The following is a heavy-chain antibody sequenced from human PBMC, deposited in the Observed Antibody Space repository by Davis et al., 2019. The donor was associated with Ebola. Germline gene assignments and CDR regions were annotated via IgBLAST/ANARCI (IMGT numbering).Heavy chain of an antibody. CDR2: IYHSGST. Sequence: PGGSLRLSCTVSGYSIRSGYYWGWIRQPPGKGLEWIGSIYHSGSTYYNPSLKSRVTISLDTSKNQFSLKVNSVTAADTAVYYCARQVNIWRPYYFDNWGQGSLVTVSS. CDR3: ARQVNIWRPYYFDN. D-gene: IGHD1-20*01. J-gene: IGHJ4*02. V-gene: IGHV4-38-2*02. CDR1: GYSIRSGYY.